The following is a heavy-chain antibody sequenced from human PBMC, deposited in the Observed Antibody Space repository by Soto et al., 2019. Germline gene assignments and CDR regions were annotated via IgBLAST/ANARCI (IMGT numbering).Heavy chain of an antibody. Sequence: SETLSLTCTVSGGSISSGGYYWSWIRQHPGKGLEWIGYIYYSGSTYYNPSLKSRVTISVDTSKNQFSLKLSSVTAADTAVYYCARDFTIFGVPDWGFDPWGQGTLVTVSS. J-gene: IGHJ5*02. CDR1: GGSISSGGYY. CDR3: ARDFTIFGVPDWGFDP. V-gene: IGHV4-31*03. D-gene: IGHD3-3*01. CDR2: IYYSGST.